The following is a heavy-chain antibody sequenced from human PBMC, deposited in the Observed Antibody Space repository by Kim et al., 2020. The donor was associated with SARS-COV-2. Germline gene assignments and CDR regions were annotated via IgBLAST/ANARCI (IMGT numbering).Heavy chain of an antibody. CDR3: ARGTHASGSDY. CDR2: NY. D-gene: IGHD2-8*01. Sequence: NYDYAVSVKGRITVNPDTSKNPFSLQLNSVTPEDTAVYYCARGTHASGSDYWGQGTLVTVSS. J-gene: IGHJ4*02. V-gene: IGHV6-1*01.